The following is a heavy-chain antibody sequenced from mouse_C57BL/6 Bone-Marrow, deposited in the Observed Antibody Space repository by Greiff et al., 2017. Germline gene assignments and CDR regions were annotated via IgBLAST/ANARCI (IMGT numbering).Heavy chain of an antibody. CDR1: GYTFTSYW. CDR2: IDPSDSYT. Sequence: VQLQQSGAELVKPGASVKLSCKASGYTFTSYWMQWVKQRPGQGLEWIGEIDPSDSYTNYNQKFKGKATLTVDTSSSTAYMQLSSLTSEDSAVYYCARDDGYYGAYWGQGTLVTVSA. D-gene: IGHD2-3*01. V-gene: IGHV1-50*01. CDR3: ARDDGYYGAY. J-gene: IGHJ3*01.